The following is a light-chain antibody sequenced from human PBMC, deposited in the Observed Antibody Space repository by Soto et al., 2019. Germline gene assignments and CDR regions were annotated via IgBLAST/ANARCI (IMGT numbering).Light chain of an antibody. CDR2: AAS. J-gene: IGKJ5*01. Sequence: DIQMTQSPSSLSASVGDRVTITCRASQSISSYLNWYQQKPGKAPKLLIYAASSLQSGVPSRFSGSGSGTDYTLTISSLQPEDFATYYCQHSYSTPITLRQWTRLEI. CDR1: QSISSY. V-gene: IGKV1-39*01. CDR3: QHSYSTPIT.